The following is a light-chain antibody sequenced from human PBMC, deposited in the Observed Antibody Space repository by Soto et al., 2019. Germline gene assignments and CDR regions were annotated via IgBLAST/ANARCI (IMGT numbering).Light chain of an antibody. J-gene: IGLJ1*01. Sequence: QSVLTQPASVSGSPGQSITFSCSGTSSDIGSYDHVAWYQQFPGKSPKFIIYAVSDRPSGVSDRFSGSKSGISASLTISGLQTEDEADYYCISYTDRQSYLFGTGTKVTVL. V-gene: IGLV2-14*03. CDR2: AVS. CDR1: SSDIGSYDH. CDR3: ISYTDRQSYL.